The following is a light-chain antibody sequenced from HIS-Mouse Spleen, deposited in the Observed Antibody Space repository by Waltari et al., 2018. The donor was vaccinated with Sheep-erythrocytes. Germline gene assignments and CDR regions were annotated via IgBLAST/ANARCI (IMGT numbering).Light chain of an antibody. CDR3: CSYAGSSTWV. J-gene: IGLJ3*02. Sequence: ALTQPASVSGSPGQSLTISCTGTSSDVGRYHLVSWYQQHPGKAPKLMIYEGSKRPSGVSNRFSGSKSGNTASLTISGLQAEDEADYYCCSYAGSSTWVFGGGTKLTVL. CDR2: EGS. V-gene: IGLV2-23*01. CDR1: SSDVGRYHL.